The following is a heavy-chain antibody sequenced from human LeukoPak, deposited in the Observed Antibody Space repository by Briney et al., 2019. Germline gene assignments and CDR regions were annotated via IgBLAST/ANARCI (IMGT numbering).Heavy chain of an antibody. CDR1: GGSITTHY. V-gene: IGHV4-4*07. Sequence: PSETLSLTCTVSGGSITTHYWSWIRQPTGKELEWIGRVYSTGSTKYNPSLESRVTMPVDTSSNRFSLRLRSVTAADTAVYYCARDLLGDYGTFDIWGQGTMVTVSS. J-gene: IGHJ3*02. CDR2: VYSTGST. D-gene: IGHD4-17*01. CDR3: ARDLLGDYGTFDI.